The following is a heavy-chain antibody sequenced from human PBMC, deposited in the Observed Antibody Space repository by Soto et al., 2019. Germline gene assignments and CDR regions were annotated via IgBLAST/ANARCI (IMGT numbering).Heavy chain of an antibody. CDR2: IRETGNT. J-gene: IGHJ4*02. Sequence: EVQILQSGGGLEQPGGSLRLSCAASGFTFSNYAMSWIRQAPGKGLEWVSTIRETGNTYYADSVRGRFAPSRDNSENPLYPQMSSLRAEDTAVYYCARQKMGVILALDYWGQGALVTVSS. D-gene: IGHD1-26*01. V-gene: IGHV3-23*01. CDR1: GFTFSNYA. CDR3: ARQKMGVILALDY.